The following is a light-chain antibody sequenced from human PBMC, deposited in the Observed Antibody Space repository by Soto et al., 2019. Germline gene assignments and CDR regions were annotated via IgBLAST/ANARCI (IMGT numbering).Light chain of an antibody. CDR2: DTS. V-gene: IGKV3-20*01. J-gene: IGKJ1*01. Sequence: EIVLTQSPGTLSLTPGERATLSCRASQSVSSSYLAWYQQRPGQAPRLLIYDTSSRATGIPDRFSGSGSGTDFTLTISRLEPEDFAVYYCQQHGSSPRTFGQGTKVDI. CDR1: QSVSSSY. CDR3: QQHGSSPRT.